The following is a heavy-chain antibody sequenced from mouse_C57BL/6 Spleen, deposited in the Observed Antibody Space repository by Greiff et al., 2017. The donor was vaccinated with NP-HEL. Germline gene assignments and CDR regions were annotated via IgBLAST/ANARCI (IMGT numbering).Heavy chain of an antibody. J-gene: IGHJ4*01. D-gene: IGHD1-1*01. CDR2: ISSGSSTI. V-gene: IGHV5-17*01. CDR3: ASTVVGGYYYAMDY. Sequence: DVMLVESGGGLVKPGGSLKLSCAASGFTFSDYGMHWVRQAPEKGLEWVAYISSGSSTIYYADTVKGRFTISRDNAKNTLFLQMTSLRSEDTAMYYCASTVVGGYYYAMDYWGQGTSVTVSS. CDR1: GFTFSDYG.